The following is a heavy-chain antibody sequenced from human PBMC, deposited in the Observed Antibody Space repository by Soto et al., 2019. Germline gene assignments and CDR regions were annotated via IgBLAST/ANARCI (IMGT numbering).Heavy chain of an antibody. CDR2: INHSGST. CDR3: ARGFDDIFTGYYNRTEH. Sequence: PSETLYLTCAVYGGSFSGYYWSWIRQHPGKGLEWIGEINHSGSTNYNPSLKSRVTISVDTSKNQFSLKLSSVTAADTAVYFCARGFDDIFTGYYNRTEHWGQVTLVTVSS. J-gene: IGHJ4*02. CDR1: GGSFSGYY. D-gene: IGHD3-9*01. V-gene: IGHV4-34*01.